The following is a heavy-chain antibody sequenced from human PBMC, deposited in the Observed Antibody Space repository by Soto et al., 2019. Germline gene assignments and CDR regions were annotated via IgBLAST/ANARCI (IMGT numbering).Heavy chain of an antibody. CDR1: GASITFGGYS. Sequence: LTCTVSGASITFGGYSWSWIRQTPGKGLEWIGYINHLETTFYNPSFESRLTLSIDRAKYQFSLKLHSMSAADRAVYFCARGGGSDSFDYWGQGILVTVSS. J-gene: IGHJ4*02. CDR3: ARGGGSDSFDY. CDR2: INHLETT. D-gene: IGHD1-26*01. V-gene: IGHV4-30-2*01.